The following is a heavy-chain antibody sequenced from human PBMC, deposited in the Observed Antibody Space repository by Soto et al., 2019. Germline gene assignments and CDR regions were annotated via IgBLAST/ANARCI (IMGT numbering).Heavy chain of an antibody. D-gene: IGHD3-3*01. J-gene: IGHJ5*02. V-gene: IGHV4-4*07. Sequence: SETLSLTCTVSGGSMSGYYWTWIRQPAGKGLEWIGRVYSSGGAHYNPSLKSRVTISLDTSKNQFSLRLLSVTDADTAVYYCARGQRFSDWFDPWGQGTLVTVSS. CDR1: GGSMSGYY. CDR2: VYSSGGA. CDR3: ARGQRFSDWFDP.